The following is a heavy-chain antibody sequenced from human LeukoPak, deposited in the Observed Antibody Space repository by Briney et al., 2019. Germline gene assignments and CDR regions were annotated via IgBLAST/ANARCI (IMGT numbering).Heavy chain of an antibody. CDR3: ARGPFCSGVSCRYSGMDV. V-gene: IGHV3-53*04. CDR2: IYSGGST. J-gene: IGHJ6*02. D-gene: IGHD2-15*01. CDR1: GFTVNSNY. Sequence: GGSLRLSCAASGFTVNSNYMSWVRQPPGKGLEWVSAIYSGGSTYYADSVKGRFTISRHSSKNTLYLQMTSLRAEDTAVYYCARGPFCSGVSCRYSGMDVWGQGTTVTVSS.